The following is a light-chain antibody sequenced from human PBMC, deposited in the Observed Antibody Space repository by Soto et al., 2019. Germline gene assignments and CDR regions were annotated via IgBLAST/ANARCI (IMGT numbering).Light chain of an antibody. J-gene: IGKJ1*01. CDR1: QSVRKW. CDR2: KAS. CDR3: QQYNSYPWT. Sequence: DIQMTQSPSTLSASVGDRVTITCRASQSVRKWLAWYQQKPGIAPKLLICKASDLESGVPSRFSGSGSGTEFTLTISSLQPDDFATYYCQQYNSYPWTFGQGTKVEI. V-gene: IGKV1-5*03.